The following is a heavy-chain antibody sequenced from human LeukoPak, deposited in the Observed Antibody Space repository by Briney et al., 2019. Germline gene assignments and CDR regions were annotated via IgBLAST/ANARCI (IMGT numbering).Heavy chain of an antibody. D-gene: IGHD3-10*01. J-gene: IGHJ5*02. CDR2: INHSGST. CDR3: ARARYYYGSGSYSNLPKWFDP. Sequence: SETLSLTCAVYGGSFSGYYWSWIRQPPGKGLEWIGEINHSGSTNYSPSLKSRVTISVDTSKNQFSLKLSSMTPADTAVYYCARARYYYGSGSYSNLPKWFDPWGQGTLVTVSS. CDR1: GGSFSGYY. V-gene: IGHV4-34*01.